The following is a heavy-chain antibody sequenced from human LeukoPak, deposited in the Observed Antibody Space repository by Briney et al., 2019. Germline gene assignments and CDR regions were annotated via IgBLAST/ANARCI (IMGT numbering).Heavy chain of an antibody. CDR2: ISYDGSNK. CDR3: ARDPTRQQLLWGFDY. D-gene: IGHD6-13*01. CDR1: GFTFSSYA. Sequence: GRSLRLSCAASGFTFSSYAMHWVRQAPGKGLEWVAVISYDGSNKYYADSVKGRFTIPRDNSKNTLYLQMNSLRAEDTAVYYCARDPTRQQLLWGFDYWGQGTLVTVSS. V-gene: IGHV3-30-3*01. J-gene: IGHJ4*02.